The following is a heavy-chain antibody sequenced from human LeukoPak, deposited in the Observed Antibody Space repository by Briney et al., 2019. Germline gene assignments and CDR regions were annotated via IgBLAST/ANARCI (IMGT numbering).Heavy chain of an antibody. J-gene: IGHJ4*02. CDR2: IKDDGTEK. D-gene: IGHD4-17*01. CDR3: TRERLYGASALDY. Sequence: GGSLRLSCAASGFTLGSYWMAWVRQAPGKGLERVAQIKDDGTEKFYLDSLRGRFTISRDNSKDSLYLHINSLRAEDTAEYYCTRERLYGASALDYWGQGTVVTVSS. CDR1: GFTLGSYW. V-gene: IGHV3-7*01.